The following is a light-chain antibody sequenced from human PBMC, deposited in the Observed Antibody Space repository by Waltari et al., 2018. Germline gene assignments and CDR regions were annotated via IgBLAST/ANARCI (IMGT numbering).Light chain of an antibody. J-gene: IGKJ1*01. Sequence: EIVMTQCLATLSASSGERATHACRASQSVSSDLAWYQQKPGQAPRLLIYGASTRATGIPARFSGSGSGTEFTLTISSLQSEDFALYYCQQYNNWPPWTFGQGTKVEIK. CDR1: QSVSSD. CDR3: QQYNNWPPWT. CDR2: GAS. V-gene: IGKV3-15*01.